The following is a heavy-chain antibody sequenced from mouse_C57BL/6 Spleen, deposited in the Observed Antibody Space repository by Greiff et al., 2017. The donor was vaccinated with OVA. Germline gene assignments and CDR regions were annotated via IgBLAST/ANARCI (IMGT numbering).Heavy chain of an antibody. V-gene: IGHV1-52*01. J-gene: IGHJ2*01. CDR1: GYTFTSYW. D-gene: IGHD2-12*01. Sequence: QVQLKQPWAELVRPGASVKLSCKASGYTFTSYWMHWVKQRPIQGLEWIGNIDPSDSETHYNQKFKGKATLTVDKSSSTAYMQLSSLTSEDSAVYYCARHYNSFDYWGQGTTLTVSS. CDR2: IDPSDSET. CDR3: ARHYNSFDY.